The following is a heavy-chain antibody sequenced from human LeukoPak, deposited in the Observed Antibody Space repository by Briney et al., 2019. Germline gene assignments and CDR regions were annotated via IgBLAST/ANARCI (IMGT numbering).Heavy chain of an antibody. CDR3: ARKRGPYYYDSSGYIFDY. J-gene: IGHJ4*02. D-gene: IGHD3-22*01. CDR2: IYPGDSDT. CDR1: GYSFTSYW. Sequence: GESLKISCKGSGYSFTSYWIGWVRQMPGKGLEWMGIIYPGDSDTRYSPSFQGQVTIPADKSISTAYLQWSSLKASDTAMYYCARKRGPYYYDSSGYIFDYWGQGTLVTVSS. V-gene: IGHV5-51*01.